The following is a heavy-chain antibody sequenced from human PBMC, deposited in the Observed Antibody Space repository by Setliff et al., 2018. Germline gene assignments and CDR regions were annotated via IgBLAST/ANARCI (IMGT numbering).Heavy chain of an antibody. D-gene: IGHD2-8*02. J-gene: IGHJ4*02. V-gene: IGHV1-3*01. CDR3: ARMSTSGPHYDY. Sequence: ASVKVSCKASGYSFSSNAFHWVRQAPGQTLEWMGWIHAGSSNTLYSQRFQDRITISRDTSATTVHMELSSLRSDDAAVYYCARMSTSGPHYDYWGQGTLVTVSS. CDR1: GYSFSSNA. CDR2: IHAGSSNT.